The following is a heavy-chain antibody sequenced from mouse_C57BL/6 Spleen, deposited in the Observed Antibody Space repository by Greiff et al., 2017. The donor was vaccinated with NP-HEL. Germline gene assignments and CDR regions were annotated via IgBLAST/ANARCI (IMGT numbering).Heavy chain of an antibody. Sequence: QVQLKQPGAELVKPGASVKLSCKASGYTFTSYWMHWVKQRPGRGLEWIGRIDPNSGGTKYNEKFKSKATLTVDKPSSTAYMQLSSLTSEDSAVYYCARGGIYYGSSLYYAMDYWGQGTSVTVSS. J-gene: IGHJ4*01. V-gene: IGHV1-72*01. D-gene: IGHD1-1*01. CDR1: GYTFTSYW. CDR3: ARGGIYYGSSLYYAMDY. CDR2: IDPNSGGT.